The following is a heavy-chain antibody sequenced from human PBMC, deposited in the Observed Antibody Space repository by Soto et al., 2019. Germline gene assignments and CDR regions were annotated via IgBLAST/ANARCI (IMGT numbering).Heavy chain of an antibody. V-gene: IGHV4-59*01. CDR2: IYYSGST. J-gene: IGHJ5*02. CDR3: ARDSRWLAIPSYNWFDP. D-gene: IGHD6-19*01. CDR1: GGSISSYY. Sequence: SETLSLTCTVSGGSISSYYWSWIRQPPGKGLEWIGYIYYSGSTNYNPSLKNRVTISVDTSKNQFSLKLSSVTAADTAVYYCARDSRWLAIPSYNWFDPWGQGTLVTVSS.